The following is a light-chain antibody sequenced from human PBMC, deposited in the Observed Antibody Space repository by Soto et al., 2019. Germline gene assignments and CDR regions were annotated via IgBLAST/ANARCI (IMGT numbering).Light chain of an antibody. V-gene: IGKV3-11*01. CDR3: QQYNNWPPIT. Sequence: IVLTPYPAPLSLSPWESATLSCRATRSVSSYLAWYQQKPGQASRLLIYDASNRPTDIPARFSGSGSGTDFTLTISSLQSEDFAVYYCQQYNNWPPITFGQGTRLEI. CDR2: DAS. CDR1: RSVSSY. J-gene: IGKJ5*01.